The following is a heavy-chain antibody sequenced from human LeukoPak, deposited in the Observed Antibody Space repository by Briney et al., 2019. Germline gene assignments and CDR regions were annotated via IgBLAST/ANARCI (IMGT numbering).Heavy chain of an antibody. J-gene: IGHJ3*02. V-gene: IGHV3-48*04. CDR1: GFTFSSYS. CDR3: ASDAPLYDILTYDAFDI. Sequence: PGGSLRLSCAASGFTFSSYSMNWVRQAPGKGLEWVSYISSSSSTIYYADSVKGRFTISRGNAKNSLYLQMNSLRAEDTAVYYCASDAPLYDILTYDAFDIWGQGTMVTVSS. CDR2: ISSSSSTI. D-gene: IGHD3-9*01.